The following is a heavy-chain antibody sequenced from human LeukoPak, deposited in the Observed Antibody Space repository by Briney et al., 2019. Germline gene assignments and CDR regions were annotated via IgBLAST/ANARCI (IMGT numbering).Heavy chain of an antibody. J-gene: IGHJ4*02. D-gene: IGHD3-16*01. CDR2: ISASDNI. Sequence: GGSLRLSCAASGFTFSNYAMSWVRQAPGKGLGWVSAISASDNIYYADSVKGRFTISRDKSKNTLYLQMNSLRAEDTAVYYCAKGRRGYDYVWGSALDYWGQGTLVTVSS. CDR3: AKGRRGYDYVWGSALDY. CDR1: GFTFSNYA. V-gene: IGHV3-23*01.